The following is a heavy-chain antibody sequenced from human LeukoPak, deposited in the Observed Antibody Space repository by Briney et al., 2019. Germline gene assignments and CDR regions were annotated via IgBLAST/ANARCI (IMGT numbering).Heavy chain of an antibody. J-gene: IGHJ3*02. V-gene: IGHV3-53*04. CDR1: GFTVSSNY. CDR2: IYSGGST. D-gene: IGHD3-22*01. CDR3: ATYYYDSTGWSFDI. Sequence: GGSLRLSCAASGFTVSSNYMSWVRQAPGKGLEWVSVIYSGGSTYYADSVKGRFTISRHNSKNTLYLQMNSLRAEDTAVYYCATYYYDSTGWSFDIWGQGTMVTVSS.